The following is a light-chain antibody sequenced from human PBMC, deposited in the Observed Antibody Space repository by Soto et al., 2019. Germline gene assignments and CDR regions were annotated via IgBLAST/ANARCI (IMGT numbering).Light chain of an antibody. CDR1: QSVSSTY. CDR3: QNYGSPPLYT. J-gene: IGKJ2*01. CDR2: GTS. V-gene: IGKV3-20*01. Sequence: EIVLTQSPGTLSLSPGERATLSCRAGQSVSSTYLAWYQQKPGQSPRLLIYGTSNRATDIPDRFGGSGSGTDFTLSISRLEPEDFAVYYSQNYGSPPLYTFGQGTKVEIK.